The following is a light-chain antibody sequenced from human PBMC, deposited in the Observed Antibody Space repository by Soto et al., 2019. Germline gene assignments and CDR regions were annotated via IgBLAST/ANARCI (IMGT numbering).Light chain of an antibody. V-gene: IGLV2-23*03. J-gene: IGLJ2*01. Sequence: QSALTQPASVSGSPGQSITISCTGTRSSVGSYKLVSWYQQHPGKAPKLMIYEGNKRPSGVSDRFSGSKSGNTASLTISGLQADDEDDDYCGSYAASTAVVLFGGGTKLNVL. CDR2: EGN. CDR1: RSSVGSYKL. CDR3: GSYAASTAVVL.